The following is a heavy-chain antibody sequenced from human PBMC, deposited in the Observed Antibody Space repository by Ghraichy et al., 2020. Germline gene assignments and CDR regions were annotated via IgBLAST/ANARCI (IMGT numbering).Heavy chain of an antibody. CDR2: ISYSGST. Sequence: SETLSLTCTVFGGSISSNTYYWGWIRQPPGKGLEWIGSISYSGSTFYDPSLMSRVTISVDTSKNQFSLKLSSVTAADTAIYFCARRPLTYGDYYYFDNWGQGTLVTVSS. CDR1: GGSISSNTYY. J-gene: IGHJ4*02. D-gene: IGHD4-17*01. CDR3: ARRPLTYGDYYYFDN. V-gene: IGHV4-39*01.